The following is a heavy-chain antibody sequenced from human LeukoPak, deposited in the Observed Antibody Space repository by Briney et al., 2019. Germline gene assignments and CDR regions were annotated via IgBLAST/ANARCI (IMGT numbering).Heavy chain of an antibody. CDR1: GDSVSSNSAA. V-gene: IGHV6-1*01. D-gene: IGHD1-20*01. Sequence: SQTLSLTCAISGDSVSSNSAAWNWMRQSPSRGLEWLGRTYYRSKWYNDYAVSVKSRITINPDTSKNQFSLQLNSVTPEDTAVHYCARDRWANWNYVDYWGQGTLVTVSS. J-gene: IGHJ4*02. CDR3: ARDRWANWNYVDY. CDR2: TYYRSKWYN.